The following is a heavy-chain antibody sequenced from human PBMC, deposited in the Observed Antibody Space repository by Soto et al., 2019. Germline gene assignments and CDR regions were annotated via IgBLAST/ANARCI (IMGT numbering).Heavy chain of an antibody. J-gene: IGHJ5*02. Sequence: EVQLLESGGDLVHPGGSLSLSCAASGFTFTSYAMTWVRQAPEKGLEWVSSISASGGTTYYTDSVKGRFTISRDNSKNTLFLQMNSVRAEDPAVYYCAKAWGWFDPWGQGTLVTVSS. CDR1: GFTFTSYA. CDR2: ISASGGTT. D-gene: IGHD3-16*01. V-gene: IGHV3-23*01. CDR3: AKAWGWFDP.